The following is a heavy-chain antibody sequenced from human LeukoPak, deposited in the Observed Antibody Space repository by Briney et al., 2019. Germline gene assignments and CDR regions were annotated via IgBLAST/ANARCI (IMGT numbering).Heavy chain of an antibody. CDR2: IWYDGSNK. Sequence: PGGSLRLSCAASGFTFSGYGMHWVRQSPGKGLEWVAVIWYDGSNKYYADSVKGRFTISRDNSKNTLYLQMNSLRAEDTAVYYCARVRGSGQGLGYWGQGTLVTVSS. D-gene: IGHD6-19*01. CDR1: GFTFSGYG. CDR3: ARVRGSGQGLGY. V-gene: IGHV3-33*01. J-gene: IGHJ4*02.